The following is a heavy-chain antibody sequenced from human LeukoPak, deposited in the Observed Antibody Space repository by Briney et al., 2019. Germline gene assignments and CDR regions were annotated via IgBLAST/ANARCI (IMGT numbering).Heavy chain of an antibody. J-gene: IGHJ3*02. Sequence: PGGSLRLSCAASGFTFSSYGMHWVRQAPGKGLEWVTFIRYDGSNKYYADSVKGRFTISRDNAKNSLYLQVNSLRAEDTAVYYCARTSTLGILRPRGFDIWGQGTMVTVSS. CDR1: GFTFSSYG. CDR3: ARTSTLGILRPRGFDI. CDR2: IRYDGSNK. D-gene: IGHD7-27*01. V-gene: IGHV3-30*02.